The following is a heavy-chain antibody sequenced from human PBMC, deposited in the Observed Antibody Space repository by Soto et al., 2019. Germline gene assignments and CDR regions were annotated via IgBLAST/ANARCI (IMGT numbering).Heavy chain of an antibody. J-gene: IGHJ2*01. CDR3: AKHPYNPLVRPFWLFDL. CDR2: VFYNGNT. D-gene: IGHD3-22*01. V-gene: IGHV4-39*01. Sequence: QLQLQESGPGLLKSSETLSLTCTVSGDSIGKSKYYWGWIRQPPGKGLEWIGSVFYNGNTYHNPSLKSRVTMSVDMSNNQFSLRMSSVTAADTSVYYCAKHPYNPLVRPFWLFDLWGRGTLVTVSS. CDR1: GDSIGKSKYY.